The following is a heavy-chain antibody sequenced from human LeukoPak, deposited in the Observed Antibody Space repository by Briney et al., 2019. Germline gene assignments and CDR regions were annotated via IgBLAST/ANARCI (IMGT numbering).Heavy chain of an antibody. CDR3: ARGRVTVTTLRFWFDP. J-gene: IGHJ5*02. Sequence: PSETLSLTCAVYGGSFSGYYWSWIRQPPGKGLEWIGEINHSGSTNCNPSLKSRVTISVDTSKNQFSLKLSSVTAADTAVYYCARGRVTVTTLRFWFDPWGQGTLVTVSS. V-gene: IGHV4-34*01. CDR2: INHSGST. CDR1: GGSFSGYY. D-gene: IGHD4-11*01.